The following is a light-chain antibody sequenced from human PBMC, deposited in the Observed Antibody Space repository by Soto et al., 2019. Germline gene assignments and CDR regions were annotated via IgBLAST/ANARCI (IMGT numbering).Light chain of an antibody. J-gene: IGLJ3*02. CDR1: SGHSSYI. Sequence: QLVLTQSSSASASLGSSVKVTCTLSSGHSSYIIAWHQQQQGKAPRYLMKLEGSGSYSKGSGVPDRFSGSSSGADRYLTISNLQFEGESDYYCETWDTWDSNPRVFCGGTQLTVL. CDR3: ETWDTWDSNPRV. CDR2: LEGSGSY. V-gene: IGLV4-60*02.